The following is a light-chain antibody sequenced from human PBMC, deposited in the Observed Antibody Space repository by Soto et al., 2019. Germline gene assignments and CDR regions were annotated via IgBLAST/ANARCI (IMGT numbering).Light chain of an antibody. CDR3: QQYNSYSGWT. J-gene: IGKJ1*01. Sequence: DIQMTQSPSTLSASVGDRVTITCRASQSISTWLAWYQQKPGKAPKLLIYDASSLESGVPSRFSGSGSGTEITLTISSLQPDDFATYYCQQYNSYSGWTFGQGTKVDI. CDR2: DAS. V-gene: IGKV1-5*01. CDR1: QSISTW.